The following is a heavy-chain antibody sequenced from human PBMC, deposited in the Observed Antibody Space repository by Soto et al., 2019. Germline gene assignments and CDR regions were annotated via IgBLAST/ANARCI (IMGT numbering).Heavy chain of an antibody. D-gene: IGHD3-22*01. CDR2: IYYSGTT. J-gene: IGHJ5*02. Sequence: QVQLQESGPGLVKPSQTLSLTCTVSGASITTGGYYWSWIRQHPGKGLEWIGYIYYSGTTSYNPSLKGRDIISRDPSKNQFSLHLNSVTAADTAIYYCARGYSSCYVGNWFDPWGQGTLVTVSS. CDR3: ARGYSSCYVGNWFDP. CDR1: GASITTGGYY. V-gene: IGHV4-31*03.